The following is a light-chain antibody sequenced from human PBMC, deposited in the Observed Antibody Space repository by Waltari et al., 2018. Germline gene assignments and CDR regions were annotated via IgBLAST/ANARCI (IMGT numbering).Light chain of an antibody. J-gene: IGLJ1*01. CDR3: ASWDDSHYV. CDR2: SNN. CDR1: RSNLGSNY. V-gene: IGLV1-47*02. Sequence: QSVLTQPPSASATPGQRVTISCSGSRSNLGSNYLYWYQPLPGPAPKLLIYSNNDRRSRVPDRFSAAKYGTSASLVISGIRSEDEAVYYCASWDDSHYVFGPGTTVTVL.